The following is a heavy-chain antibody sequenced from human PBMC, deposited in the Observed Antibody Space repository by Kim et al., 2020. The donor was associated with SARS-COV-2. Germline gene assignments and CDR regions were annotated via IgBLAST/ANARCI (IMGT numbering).Heavy chain of an antibody. D-gene: IGHD3-10*01. CDR3: AKDKAELLWFGETESYYYDGMDV. V-gene: IGHV3-43*02. J-gene: IGHJ6*02. Sequence: GGSLRLSCAASGFTFDDYAMHWVRQAPGKGLEWVSLISGDGGSTHYADSVKGRFTISRDNSKNSLYLQMNSLRTEDTALYYCAKDKAELLWFGETESYYYDGMDVWGQGTTVTVSS. CDR1: GFTFDDYA. CDR2: ISGDGGST.